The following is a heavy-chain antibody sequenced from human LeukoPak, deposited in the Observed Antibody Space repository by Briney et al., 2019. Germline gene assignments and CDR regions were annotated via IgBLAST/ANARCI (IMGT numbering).Heavy chain of an antibody. CDR3: AKAGCGDGSCYYAEYFQH. Sequence: GGSLRLSCAASGFTFSNYWMHWVRQTPGKGLVWVSHINSYGSITTYADSVKGRFTISRDNAKNTLYLQMNSLRAEDTAVYYCAKAGCGDGSCYYAEYFQHWGQGTLVTVSS. D-gene: IGHD2-15*01. CDR1: GFTFSNYW. J-gene: IGHJ1*01. V-gene: IGHV3-74*01. CDR2: INSYGSIT.